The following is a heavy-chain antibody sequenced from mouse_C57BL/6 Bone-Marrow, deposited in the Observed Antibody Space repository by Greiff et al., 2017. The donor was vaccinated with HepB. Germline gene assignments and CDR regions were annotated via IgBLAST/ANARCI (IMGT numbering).Heavy chain of an antibody. Sequence: VQLQQSGPGLVQPSQSLSITCTVSGFSLTSYGVHWVRQSPGKGLEWLGVIWRGGSTDYNAAFMSRLSITKDNSKSQVFFKMNSLQADDTAIYYCAKKDSSYGYAMDYWGQGTSVTVSS. CDR3: AKKDSSYGYAMDY. CDR2: IWRGGST. D-gene: IGHD1-1*01. J-gene: IGHJ4*01. V-gene: IGHV2-5*01. CDR1: GFSLTSYG.